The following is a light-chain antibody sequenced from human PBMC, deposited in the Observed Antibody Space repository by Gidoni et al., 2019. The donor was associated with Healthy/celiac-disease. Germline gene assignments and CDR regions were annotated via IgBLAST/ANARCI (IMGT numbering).Light chain of an antibody. CDR1: QIISSG. CDR3: QQYNSYSSGFT. J-gene: IGKJ3*01. CDR2: DAS. Sequence: DIQMTQSPSTLSASVGDRVTITCRASQIISSGLAWDKQKPGKAPKLLIYDASSLESGVPSRFSGSGSGTEFTLTISSLQPDDFATYYCQQYNSYSSGFTFXPXTKVDIK. V-gene: IGKV1-5*01.